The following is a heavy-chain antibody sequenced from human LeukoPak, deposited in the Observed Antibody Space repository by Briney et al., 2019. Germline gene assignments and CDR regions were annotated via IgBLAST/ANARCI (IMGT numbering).Heavy chain of an antibody. Sequence: QTGGSLRLSCAASGFTFSSYGMHWVRQAPGKGLEWVAVISYDGSNKYYADSVKGRFTISRDNSKNTLYLQMNSLRAEDTAVYYCAKDGYSSGWYYFDYWGQGTLVTVSS. D-gene: IGHD6-19*01. V-gene: IGHV3-30*18. CDR1: GFTFSSYG. J-gene: IGHJ4*02. CDR2: ISYDGSNK. CDR3: AKDGYSSGWYYFDY.